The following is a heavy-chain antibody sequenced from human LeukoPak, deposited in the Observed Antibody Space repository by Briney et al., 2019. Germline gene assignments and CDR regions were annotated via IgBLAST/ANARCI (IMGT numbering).Heavy chain of an antibody. CDR1: GFTFSSYS. Sequence: GGSLRLSCAASGFTFSSYSMNWVRQAPGKGLEWVSHISSSSSTIYYADSVKGRFNISRDNAKNSVYLQMNSLRAEDTAVYYCARDGWAGTNYYFVQWGQGTLVTVSS. V-gene: IGHV3-48*04. CDR2: ISSSSSTI. J-gene: IGHJ4*02. CDR3: ARDGWAGTNYYFVQ. D-gene: IGHD6-19*01.